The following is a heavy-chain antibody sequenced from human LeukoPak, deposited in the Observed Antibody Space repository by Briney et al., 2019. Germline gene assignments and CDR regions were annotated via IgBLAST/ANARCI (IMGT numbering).Heavy chain of an antibody. V-gene: IGHV3-7*01. D-gene: IGHD3-10*01. CDR2: INLDGGEK. CDR3: ASRDYSGSEDY. CDR1: GFTFRNYG. J-gene: IGHJ4*02. Sequence: PGRSLRLSCAASGFTFRNYGMHWVRQAPGKGLEWVANINLDGGEKYYVDSVKGRFTISRDNAKNSLYLQMNSLRVEDTAVYYCASRDYSGSEDYWGQGTLVTVSS.